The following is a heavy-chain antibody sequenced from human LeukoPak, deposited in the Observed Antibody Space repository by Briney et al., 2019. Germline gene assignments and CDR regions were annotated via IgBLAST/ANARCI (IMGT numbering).Heavy chain of an antibody. CDR1: GFTFSSYA. D-gene: IGHD3-16*01. J-gene: IGHJ4*02. CDR2: ISGSGGGT. Sequence: GGSLRLSCAASGFTFSSYAMSWARQAPGKGLEWVSAISGSGGGTYYADSVKGRFTISRDNSKNTLYLQMNSLRAEDTAVYYCENYEVEDHSYYFDYWGQGTLVTVSS. CDR3: ENYEVEDHSYYFDY. V-gene: IGHV3-23*01.